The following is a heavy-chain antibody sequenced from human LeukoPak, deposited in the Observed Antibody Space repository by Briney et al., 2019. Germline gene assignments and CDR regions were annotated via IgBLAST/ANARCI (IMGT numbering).Heavy chain of an antibody. J-gene: IGHJ4*02. CDR1: GGTFSSYA. CDR2: IIPIFGTA. CDR3: AKPRDYSNYRPPYFDY. D-gene: IGHD4-11*01. Sequence: SVKVSCKASGGTFSSYAISWVRQAPGQGLEWMGGIIPIFGTANYAQKFQGRVTITTDESTSAAYMELSSLRSEDTAVYYCAKPRDYSNYRPPYFDYWGQGTLVTVSS. V-gene: IGHV1-69*05.